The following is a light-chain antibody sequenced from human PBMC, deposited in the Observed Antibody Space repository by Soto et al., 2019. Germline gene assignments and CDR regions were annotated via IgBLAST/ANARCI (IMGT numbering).Light chain of an antibody. V-gene: IGKV3-11*01. CDR2: DAS. Sequence: EIVLTQSPATLSLSPGERATLSCRASQSVSSNLAWYQQKPGQAPRLLIFDASNRATGIPARFSGSGSGTDFPRTISGLEPEDFVVYYCQQRSSSITFGQGTRLEIK. J-gene: IGKJ5*01. CDR1: QSVSSN. CDR3: QQRSSSIT.